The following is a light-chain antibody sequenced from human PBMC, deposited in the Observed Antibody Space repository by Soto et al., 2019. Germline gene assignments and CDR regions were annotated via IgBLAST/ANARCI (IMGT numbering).Light chain of an antibody. CDR3: QQYNSYSPWT. CDR1: QSISSS. CDR2: SAS. Sequence: DIQMTQSPATLSASVGERATITCRASQSISSSLAWYQQKPGQAPKLLIYSASSLESGVPSRFSGSGSGTEFTLTISSLQPDDFAAYYCQQYNSYSPWTFGQGTKVEIK. J-gene: IGKJ1*01. V-gene: IGKV1-5*03.